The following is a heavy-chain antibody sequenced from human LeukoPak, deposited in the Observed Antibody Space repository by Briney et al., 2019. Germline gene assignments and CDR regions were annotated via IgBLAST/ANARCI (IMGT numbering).Heavy chain of an antibody. CDR3: ARSPGQLVRTHWFDP. CDR2: ISYDGSNK. Sequence: PGGSLRLSCAASGFTFSSYAMHWVRQAPGEGLEWVAVISYDGSNKYYADSVKGRFTISRDNSKNTLYLQMNSLRAEDTAVYYCARSPGQLVRTHWFDPWGQGTLVTVSS. D-gene: IGHD6-6*01. V-gene: IGHV3-30-3*01. CDR1: GFTFSSYA. J-gene: IGHJ5*02.